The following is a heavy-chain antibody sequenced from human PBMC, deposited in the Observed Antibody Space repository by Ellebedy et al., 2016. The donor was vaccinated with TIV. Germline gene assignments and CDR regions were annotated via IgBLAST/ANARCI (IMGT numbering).Heavy chain of an antibody. D-gene: IGHD3-22*01. CDR1: GFSFTTYW. V-gene: IGHV3-74*01. Sequence: GESLKISCVASGFSFTTYWMHWVRQAPGKGLLWVSRINVDGTTINYADSVKGRFTISRDNSKNTLYLQMNSLRAEDTAVYYCAKGGDSSGSPLDGMDVWGQGTTVTVSS. CDR2: INVDGTTI. CDR3: AKGGDSSGSPLDGMDV. J-gene: IGHJ6*02.